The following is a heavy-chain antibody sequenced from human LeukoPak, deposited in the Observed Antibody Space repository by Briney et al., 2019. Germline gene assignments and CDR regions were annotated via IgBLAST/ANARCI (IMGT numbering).Heavy chain of an antibody. J-gene: IGHJ3*02. CDR1: GGSISSGDYY. V-gene: IGHV4-30-4*01. CDR2: IYYSGST. Sequence: PSETLSLTCTVSGGSISSGDYYWSWIRQPPGKGLEWIGYIYYSGSTYYNPSLKSRVTISVDTSKNQFSLKLSSVTAADTAVYYCASLRPYYGSGSYSGAFDIWGQGTMVTVSS. D-gene: IGHD3-10*01. CDR3: ASLRPYYGSGSYSGAFDI.